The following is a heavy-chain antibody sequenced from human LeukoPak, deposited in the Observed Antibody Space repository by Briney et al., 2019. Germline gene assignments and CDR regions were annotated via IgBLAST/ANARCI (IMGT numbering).Heavy chain of an antibody. V-gene: IGHV4-39*01. D-gene: IGHD4-17*01. CDR3: ARGGYGDYANVFDI. CDR1: GGSISSSSYY. J-gene: IGHJ3*02. Sequence: PSEILSLTCTVSGGSISSSSYYWGWIRQPPGQGLEWIGSIYYSGSTYFNPSLKTRVTISVDTSKNQFSLKLSSVTAADTAVYYCARGGYGDYANVFDIWGQGTMVTVSS. CDR2: IYYSGST.